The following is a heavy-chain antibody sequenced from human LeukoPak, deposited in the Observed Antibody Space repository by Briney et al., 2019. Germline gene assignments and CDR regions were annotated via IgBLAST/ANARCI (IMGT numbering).Heavy chain of an antibody. V-gene: IGHV3-23*01. CDR1: GFTFSSYA. D-gene: IGHD6-6*01. CDR3: AKDHIVYSSSELGIFDY. J-gene: IGHJ4*02. CDR2: ISGSGGST. Sequence: GGSLRLPCAASGFTFSSYAMSWVRQAPGKGLEWVSAISGSGGSTYYADSVKGRFTISRDNSKNTLYLQMNSLRAEDTAVYYCAKDHIVYSSSELGIFDYWGQGALVTVSS.